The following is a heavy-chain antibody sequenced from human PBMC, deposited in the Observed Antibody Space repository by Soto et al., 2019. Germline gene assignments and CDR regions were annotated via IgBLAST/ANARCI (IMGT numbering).Heavy chain of an antibody. Sequence: PGGSLRLSCAASGFTFSSYGMHWVRQAPGKGLEWVAVISYDGSNKYYADSVKGRFTISRDNSKNTLYLQMNSLRAEDTAVYYCAKDLDDYARFMDVWGKGTTVTVSS. D-gene: IGHD4-17*01. CDR1: GFTFSSYG. CDR3: AKDLDDYARFMDV. V-gene: IGHV3-30*18. J-gene: IGHJ6*03. CDR2: ISYDGSNK.